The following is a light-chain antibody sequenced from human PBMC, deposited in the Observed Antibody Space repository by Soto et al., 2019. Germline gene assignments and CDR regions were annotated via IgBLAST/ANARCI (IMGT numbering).Light chain of an antibody. J-gene: IGLJ2*01. CDR3: ASYTSTSTLVV. Sequence: QSALSQPASLSGSPGQSITISCTGTYSDVGTYDYVSWYQQHPGKAPKLMIYDVNYRPSGVSHRFSGSKSGNTASLTISGLQAEDEADYYCASYTSTSTLVVFGGGTKLTVL. CDR1: YSDVGTYDY. V-gene: IGLV2-14*01. CDR2: DVN.